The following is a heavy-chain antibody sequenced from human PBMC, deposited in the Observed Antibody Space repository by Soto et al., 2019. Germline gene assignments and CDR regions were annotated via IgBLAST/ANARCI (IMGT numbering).Heavy chain of an antibody. J-gene: IGHJ4*02. Sequence: ASVKVSCKASGGTFSSYTISWVRQAPGQGLEWMGRIIPILGIANYAQKFQGRVTITADKSTSTAYMELSSLRSEDTAVYYCASPSEGCSGGSCYPTYYFDYWGQGTLVTVSS. V-gene: IGHV1-69*02. CDR2: IIPILGIA. CDR3: ASPSEGCSGGSCYPTYYFDY. D-gene: IGHD2-15*01. CDR1: GGTFSSYT.